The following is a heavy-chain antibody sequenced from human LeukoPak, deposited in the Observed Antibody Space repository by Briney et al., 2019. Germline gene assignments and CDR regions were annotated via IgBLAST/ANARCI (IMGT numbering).Heavy chain of an antibody. D-gene: IGHD5-12*01. Sequence: GGSLRLSCAASGFTLSSYAMSWVRQAPGKALEWVSAISSSGGSTYYADSVKGRFTISRDKSKNTLYLQMNSLRAEDTAVYYCAKDPYSGYDYGYFDYWGQGTLVTVSS. CDR3: AKDPYSGYDYGYFDY. CDR2: ISSSGGST. J-gene: IGHJ4*02. CDR1: GFTLSSYA. V-gene: IGHV3-23*01.